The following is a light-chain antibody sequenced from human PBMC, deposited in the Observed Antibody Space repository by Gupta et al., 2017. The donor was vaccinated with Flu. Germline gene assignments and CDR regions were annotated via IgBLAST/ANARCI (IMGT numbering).Light chain of an antibody. V-gene: IGKV1-39*01. Sequence: DIQMTQSPSSLSASVGDRVTITCRASQAISTYLNWYQQKPGEGPKLLIYAASILQSGVPSRFRGSGSGTDFTLSISNLQPEDFAVYYCQHSNNVPRTFGRGTKVEIK. CDR2: AAS. CDR1: QAISTY. CDR3: QHSNNVPRT. J-gene: IGKJ4*02.